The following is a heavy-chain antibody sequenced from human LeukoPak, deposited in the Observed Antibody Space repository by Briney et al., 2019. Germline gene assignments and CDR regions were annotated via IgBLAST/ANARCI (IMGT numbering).Heavy chain of an antibody. V-gene: IGHV4-59*01. J-gene: IGHJ4*02. CDR2: IYYSGST. CDR1: GGSTSSYY. Sequence: SETLSLTCTVSGGSTSSYYWSWIRQPPGEGLEWIGYIYYSGSTNYNPSLKSRVTISVDTSKNQFSLNLKSVTAADTAVYYCARGKGYFDYWGQGTLVSVSS. CDR3: ARGKGYFDY.